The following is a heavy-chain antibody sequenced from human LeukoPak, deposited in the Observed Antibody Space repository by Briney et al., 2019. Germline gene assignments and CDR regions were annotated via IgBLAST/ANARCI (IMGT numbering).Heavy chain of an antibody. V-gene: IGHV4-59*08. Sequence: PSETLSLTCTVSGVYISSYYWSWIRQPPGKGLEWIGYIYYSGSTNYNPSLKSRVTISVDTSKNQFSLKLSSVTAAATAVYYCARRNGDYGLWYFDLWGRGTLVTVSS. CDR2: IYYSGST. J-gene: IGHJ2*01. CDR1: GVYISSYY. CDR3: ARRNGDYGLWYFDL. D-gene: IGHD4-17*01.